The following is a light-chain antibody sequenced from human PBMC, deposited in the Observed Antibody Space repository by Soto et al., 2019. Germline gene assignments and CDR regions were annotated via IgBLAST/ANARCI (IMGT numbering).Light chain of an antibody. CDR3: QQSYSRPRT. CDR1: QSISSY. J-gene: IGKJ1*01. Sequence: DIQMTQSPSSLSASVGDRVTITCRASQSISSYLNWYQQKPGKASNLLIYTASSLESGVPSRFSGSGSGTDFTLTITSLQPEDFATYFCQQSYSRPRTFGQGTKVDIK. V-gene: IGKV1-39*01. CDR2: TAS.